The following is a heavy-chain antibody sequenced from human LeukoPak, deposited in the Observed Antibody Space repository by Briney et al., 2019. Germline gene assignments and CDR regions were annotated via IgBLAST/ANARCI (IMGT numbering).Heavy chain of an antibody. J-gene: IGHJ3*02. CDR1: GGSISSYY. V-gene: IGHV4-59*01. CDR2: IYYSGST. Sequence: SETLSLTCTVSGGSISSYYWSWIRQPPGKGLEWIGYIYYSGSTNYNPSLKSRVTISVDTSKNRFSLKLSSVTAADTAVYYCARSHSGYDSAFDIWGQGTMVTVSS. CDR3: ARSHSGYDSAFDI. D-gene: IGHD5-12*01.